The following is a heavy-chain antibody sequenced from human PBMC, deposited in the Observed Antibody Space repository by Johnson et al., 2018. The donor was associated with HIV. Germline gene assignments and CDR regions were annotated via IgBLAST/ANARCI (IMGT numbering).Heavy chain of an antibody. CDR3: ARGAMTMTQKGAFDV. J-gene: IGHJ3*01. Sequence: VQLVESGGGLVQPGGSLRLSCAGSGFTFSNYWMSWVRQAPGKGLEWVANIRQDGSATYSVNSVKGRLTISRDNAKSSLYVEMNSLRAEDTAVYHCARGAMTMTQKGAFDVWGQGTMVTVSS. V-gene: IGHV3-7*01. CDR1: GFTFSNYW. CDR2: IRQDGSAT.